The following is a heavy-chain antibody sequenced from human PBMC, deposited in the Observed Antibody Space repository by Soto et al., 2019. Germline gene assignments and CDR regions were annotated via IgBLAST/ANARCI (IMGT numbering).Heavy chain of an antibody. CDR3: VKDHNQWGDSVRAFDV. J-gene: IGHJ3*01. V-gene: IGHV3-23*01. D-gene: IGHD2-21*02. CDR1: GFTFSSYS. CDR2: ISGTGYTT. Sequence: GGSLRLSCAASGFTFSSYSVSWVRQAPGKGLEWVSVISGTGYTTYYADSVRGRFTISRDNSKDTLSLQMNSLRAEDTAVYYCVKDHNQWGDSVRAFDVWGQGTMVTVSS.